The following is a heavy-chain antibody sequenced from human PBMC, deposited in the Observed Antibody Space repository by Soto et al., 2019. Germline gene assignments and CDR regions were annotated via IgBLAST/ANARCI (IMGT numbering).Heavy chain of an antibody. J-gene: IGHJ6*02. V-gene: IGHV5-10-1*01. CDR3: ARLGYCSSTSCYQDYYYGMHV. CDR2: IDPSDSYT. CDR1: GYSFTSYW. Sequence: GESLKISCKGSGYSFTSYWISWVRQMPGKGLEWMGRIDPSDSYTNYSPSFQGHVTISADKSISNAYLQWSSLRASDTAMYYCARLGYCSSTSCYQDYYYGMHVWGQGTTVTVSS. D-gene: IGHD2-2*01.